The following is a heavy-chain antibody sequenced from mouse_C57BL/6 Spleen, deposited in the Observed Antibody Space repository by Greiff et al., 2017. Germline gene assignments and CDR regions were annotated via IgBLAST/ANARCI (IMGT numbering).Heavy chain of an antibody. V-gene: IGHV2-5*01. D-gene: IGHD2-3*01. CDR2: IWRGGST. Sequence: QVQLQQSGPGLVQPSQSLSITCTVSGFSLTSYGVHWVRQSPGKGLEWLGVIWRGGSTAYNAAFMSRLSIPKDNSKSQVFFKMNSLQADDTAIYYCAKGRGYYVWYFEVWGTGTTVTVSS. CDR3: AKGRGYYVWYFEV. CDR1: GFSLTSYG. J-gene: IGHJ1*03.